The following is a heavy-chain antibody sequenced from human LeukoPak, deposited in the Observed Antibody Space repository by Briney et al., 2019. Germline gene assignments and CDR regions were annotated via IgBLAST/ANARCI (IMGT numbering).Heavy chain of an antibody. J-gene: IGHJ2*01. CDR1: VGSISTYY. D-gene: IGHD6-13*01. CDR2: IDYSGNT. V-gene: IGHV4-59*08. Sequence: SETLSLTCTVSVGSISTYYWSWLRQPPGEGPEWIGNIDYSGNTNYNRSLKSRVTISVDTSKNQFSLKLTAVTAADTAVYCCVRRGSSSYWYFDLWGRGSKVAVCS. CDR3: VRRGSSSYWYFDL.